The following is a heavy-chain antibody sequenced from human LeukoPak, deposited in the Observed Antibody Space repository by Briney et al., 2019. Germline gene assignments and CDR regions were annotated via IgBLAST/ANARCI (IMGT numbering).Heavy chain of an antibody. CDR3: ARSDYNSYMDV. V-gene: IGHV3-48*04. CDR1: GFTFSSYT. CDR2: ITSSATI. Sequence: GGFLRLSCAASGFTFSSYTMNWVRQAPGKGLEWVSYITSSATIYYADSVKGRFTISRDNAKNSLYLQMSSLRAEDTAVYFCARSDYNSYMDVWGKGTTVAVSS. J-gene: IGHJ6*03.